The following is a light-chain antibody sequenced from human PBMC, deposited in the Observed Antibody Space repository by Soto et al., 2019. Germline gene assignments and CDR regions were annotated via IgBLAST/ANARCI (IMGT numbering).Light chain of an antibody. Sequence: QSVLTQPASVSGSPGQSITISCTGTSSDVGGYTYVSWYQQHPGKAPKLMIFEVSNRPSGVSNRFSGSKSGNTASLTISGLQTEDEADYYCSLYTSSATYAFGTAKKVTV. CDR2: EVS. CDR3: SLYTSSATYA. CDR1: SSDVGGYTY. V-gene: IGLV2-14*01. J-gene: IGLJ1*01.